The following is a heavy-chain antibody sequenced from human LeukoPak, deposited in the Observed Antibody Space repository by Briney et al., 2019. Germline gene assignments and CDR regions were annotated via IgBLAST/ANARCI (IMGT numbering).Heavy chain of an antibody. V-gene: IGHV3-74*01. Sequence: GGSLRLSCAASGFTFNSYWMHWVRQAPGKGLVWVSRINSAGSSTSYADSVKGRFTISRDNAKNTLYLQMNSLRAEDTAVYFCARDQYTNSGNWFDPWGQGTLVTVSS. CDR3: ARDQYTNSGNWFDP. J-gene: IGHJ5*02. CDR2: INSAGSST. CDR1: GFTFNSYW. D-gene: IGHD7-27*01.